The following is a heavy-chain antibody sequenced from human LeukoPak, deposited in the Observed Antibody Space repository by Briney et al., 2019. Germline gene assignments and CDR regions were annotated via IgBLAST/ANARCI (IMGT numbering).Heavy chain of an antibody. J-gene: IGHJ4*02. Sequence: SETLSLTCTVSGGSISSGGYYWSWIRQHPGKGLEWIGYIYYSGSTYYNPSLKSRVTISVDTSKNQFSLKLSSVTAADTAVYYCARGVRRDSGSRHFDYWGQGTLVTVSS. CDR2: IYYSGST. V-gene: IGHV4-31*03. D-gene: IGHD1-26*01. CDR1: GGSISSGGYY. CDR3: ARGVRRDSGSRHFDY.